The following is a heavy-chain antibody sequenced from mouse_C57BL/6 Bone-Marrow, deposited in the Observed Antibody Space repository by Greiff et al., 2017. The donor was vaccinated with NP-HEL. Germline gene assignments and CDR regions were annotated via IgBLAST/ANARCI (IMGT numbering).Heavy chain of an antibody. J-gene: IGHJ3*01. V-gene: IGHV1-9*01. CDR1: GYTFTGYW. D-gene: IGHD1-1*01. CDR2: ILPGSGST. Sequence: QVQLKQSGAELMKPGASVKLSCKATGYTFTGYWIEWVKQRPGHGLEWIGEILPGSGSTNYNEKFKGRATFTADKSSNTAYMQLSSLTTEDSAIYYCAIYGRAWFAYWGQGTLVTVSA. CDR3: AIYGRAWFAY.